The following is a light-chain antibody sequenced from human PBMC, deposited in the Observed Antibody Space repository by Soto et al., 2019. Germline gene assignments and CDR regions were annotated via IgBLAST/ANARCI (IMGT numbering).Light chain of an antibody. V-gene: IGLV2-14*01. Sequence: QSALTQPASVSGSPXXXITISCTXXXXXVGGYNYVSWYQQHPGKAPKLMIYEVSNRPSGVSNRFSGSKSGNTASLTISGLQAEDEADYYCSSYTSSSTLVFGTGTKVTVL. CDR1: XXXVGGYNY. CDR3: SSYTSSSTLV. CDR2: EVS. J-gene: IGLJ1*01.